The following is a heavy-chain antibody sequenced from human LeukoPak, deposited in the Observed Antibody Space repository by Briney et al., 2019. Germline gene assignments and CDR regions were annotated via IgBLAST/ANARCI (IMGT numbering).Heavy chain of an antibody. J-gene: IGHJ3*02. V-gene: IGHV4-4*02. CDR2: IYHSGST. CDR3: ARDSSLMVRGVISFDI. CDR1: RGSISSSNW. D-gene: IGHD3-10*01. Sequence: SETLSLTCAVSRGSISSSNWWSWVRQPPGKGLEWIGEIYHSGSTNYNPSLKSRVTISVDKSKNQFSLKLSSVTAADTAVYYCARDSSLMVRGVISFDIWGQGTMVTVSS.